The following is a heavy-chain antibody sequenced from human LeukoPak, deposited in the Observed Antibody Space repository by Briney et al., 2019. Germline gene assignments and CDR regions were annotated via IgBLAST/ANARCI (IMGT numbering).Heavy chain of an antibody. D-gene: IGHD3-10*01. CDR2: IYTSGST. CDR1: GGSISSYY. Sequence: SETLSLTCTVSGGSISSYYWSWIRQPAGKGLEWIGRIYTSGSTNYNPSLKSRVTMSVDTSKNQFSLKLSSVTAADTAVYYCARDRVLWFGEGIPYNWFDPWGRGTLVTVSS. J-gene: IGHJ5*02. V-gene: IGHV4-4*07. CDR3: ARDRVLWFGEGIPYNWFDP.